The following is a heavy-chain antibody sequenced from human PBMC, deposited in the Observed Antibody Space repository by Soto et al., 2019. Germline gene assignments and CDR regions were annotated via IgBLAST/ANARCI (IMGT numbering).Heavy chain of an antibody. D-gene: IGHD6-13*01. CDR1: GGSFSGYY. Sequence: QVQLQQWGAGLLKPSETLSLTCAVYGGSFSGYYWSWIRQPPGKGLEWIGEINHSGSTNYNPSLKSRVTISVDTSKNQFSQKLSSVTAADTAVYYCARTLYSSSWHFDYWGQGTLVTVSS. V-gene: IGHV4-34*01. CDR3: ARTLYSSSWHFDY. J-gene: IGHJ4*02. CDR2: INHSGST.